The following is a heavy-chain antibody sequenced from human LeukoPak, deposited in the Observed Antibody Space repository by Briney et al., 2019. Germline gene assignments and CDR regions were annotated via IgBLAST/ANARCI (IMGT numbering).Heavy chain of an antibody. D-gene: IGHD4-23*01. CDR2: IYPGDSDT. CDR1: GYSFTSYW. Sequence: GESLKISCKGLGYSFTSYWLAWVGRMPGKGLEGLGIIYPGDSDTRYSPSFQGQVTISADKSISTAYLQLSSLKASDTAMYYCARQRLHGGNEQDYWGQGTLVTVSS. CDR3: ARQRLHGGNEQDY. J-gene: IGHJ4*02. V-gene: IGHV5-51*01.